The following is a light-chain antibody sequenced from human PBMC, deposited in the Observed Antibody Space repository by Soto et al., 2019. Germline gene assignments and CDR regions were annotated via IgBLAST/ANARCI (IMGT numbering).Light chain of an antibody. CDR2: EVT. V-gene: IGLV2-8*01. Sequence: QSALTQPPSASGSPGQSVTISCTGTSSDVGGYNYVSWYQQYPGRAPKLTIYEVTKLTSGFPDRFSGSKSGNTASLTVSGLQAEDEADYYCSSYAASNNFYFVFGGGTKLAVL. J-gene: IGLJ3*02. CDR1: SSDVGGYNY. CDR3: SSYAASNNFYFV.